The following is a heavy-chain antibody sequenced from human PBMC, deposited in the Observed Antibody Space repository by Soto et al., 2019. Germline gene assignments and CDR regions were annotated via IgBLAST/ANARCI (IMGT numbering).Heavy chain of an antibody. CDR1: GGSISSYY. D-gene: IGHD2-2*01. V-gene: IGHV4-59*01. CDR2: IYYSGST. Sequence: QVQLQESGPGLVKPSETLSLTCTVSGGSISSYYWRWIRQSPGKGLEWIGYIYYSGSTNYNPSIRSRVTISIDTSKKQFSLKLTSVTAADTAVYYCARDSKDYYGMGVWGQGTTVTVSS. CDR3: ARDSKDYYGMGV. J-gene: IGHJ6*02.